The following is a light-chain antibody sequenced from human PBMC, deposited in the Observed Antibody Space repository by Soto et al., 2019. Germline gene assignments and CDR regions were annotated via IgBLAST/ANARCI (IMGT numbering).Light chain of an antibody. V-gene: IGKV1-9*01. CDR3: QQYNTYS. Sequence: IQLTQSPSSLSASVGDRVTITCRASQGINSFLAWYQQKPGKAPKLLIYGASTLQSGVPSRFSGSGSGTEFTLTIRNLQPDDFATYYCQQYNTYSFCQGTKLEIK. CDR1: QGINSF. CDR2: GAS. J-gene: IGKJ2*01.